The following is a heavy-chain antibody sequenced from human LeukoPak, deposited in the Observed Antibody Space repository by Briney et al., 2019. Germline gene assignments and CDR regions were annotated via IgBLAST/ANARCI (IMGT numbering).Heavy chain of an antibody. D-gene: IGHD4-17*01. CDR1: GFTFSSYA. Sequence: GGSLRLSCAGFGFTFSSYAMSWVRQAPGKGLEWVSAISGSGGSTYYADSVKGRFTISRDNSKNTLYLQMNSLRAEDTAVYYCATSYGDYVRNVIYWGQGTLVTVSS. CDR3: ATSYGDYVRNVIY. V-gene: IGHV3-23*01. CDR2: ISGSGGST. J-gene: IGHJ4*02.